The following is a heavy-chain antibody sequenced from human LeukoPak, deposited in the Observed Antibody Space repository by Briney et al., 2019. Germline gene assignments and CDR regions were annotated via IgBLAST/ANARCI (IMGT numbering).Heavy chain of an antibody. V-gene: IGHV3-30*18. D-gene: IGHD5-18*01. J-gene: IGHJ4*02. CDR1: GFTFSSYG. CDR2: ISFDGSNK. Sequence: GGSLRLSCAASGFTFSSYGMHWVRQAPGKGLEWVAVISFDGSNKYYADSVKGRFTISRDNSKNALSLQMNSLRPEDTAVYYCTKGGTHLWFGTYYFDYWGQGTLVTVSS. CDR3: TKGGTHLWFGTYYFDY.